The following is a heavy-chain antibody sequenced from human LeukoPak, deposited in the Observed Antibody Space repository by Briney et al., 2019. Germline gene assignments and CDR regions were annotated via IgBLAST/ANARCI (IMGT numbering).Heavy chain of an antibody. V-gene: IGHV3-43*01. J-gene: IGHJ4*02. CDR2: INRRGHI. D-gene: IGHD2-21*02. CDR3: AKEVDCPSDCLFFHS. CDR1: GFTFDRFT. Sequence: GGSLRLSCAASGFTFDRFTIHWVRQTPGKGLEWVSLINRRGHIFYADSVKGRFTISRDNSRNSVFLQMNSLRPEDTALYHCAKEVDCPSDCLFFHSWGQGTLVTVSS.